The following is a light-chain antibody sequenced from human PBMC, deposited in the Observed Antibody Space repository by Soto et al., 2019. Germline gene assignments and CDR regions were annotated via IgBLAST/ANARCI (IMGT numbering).Light chain of an antibody. J-gene: IGLJ1*01. Sequence: QSALTQPASVSGSPGQSITISCTGTSSDVGAYNSVSWYQQHPGKAPKLIMYDVSTRPSGISDRFSGSKSGNTASLTISGLQAEDESDYYCSSYTASVTYVFGTGTQLTVL. CDR2: DVS. CDR1: SSDVGAYNS. CDR3: SSYTASVTYV. V-gene: IGLV2-14*01.